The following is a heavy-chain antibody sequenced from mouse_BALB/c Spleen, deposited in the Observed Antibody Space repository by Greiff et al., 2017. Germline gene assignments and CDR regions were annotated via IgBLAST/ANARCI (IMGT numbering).Heavy chain of an antibody. CDR2: INPSNGRT. CDR3: ARGGNYEAWFAY. CDR1: GYTFTSYW. J-gene: IGHJ3*01. D-gene: IGHD2-1*01. V-gene: IGHV1S81*02. Sequence: QVQLQQPGAELVKPGASVKLSCKASGYTFTSYWMHWVKQRPGQGLEWIGEINPSNGRTNYNEKFKSKATLTVDKSSSTAYMQLSSLTSEDSAVYYCARGGNYEAWFAYWGQGTLVTVSA.